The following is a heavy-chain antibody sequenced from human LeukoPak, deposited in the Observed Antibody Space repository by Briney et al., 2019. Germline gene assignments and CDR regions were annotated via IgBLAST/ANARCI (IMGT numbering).Heavy chain of an antibody. V-gene: IGHV3-21*01. D-gene: IGHD2-21*02. J-gene: IGHJ4*02. CDR3: ARGEGDPLVYFDY. CDR2: ISSSSSYI. CDR1: GFTFSSHS. Sequence: MPGGSLRLSCAASGFTFSSHSMNWVRQAPGKGLEWVSSISSSSSYIYYADSVKGRFTISRDNAKNSLYLQMNSLRAEDTAVYYCARGEGDPLVYFDYWGQGTLVTVSS.